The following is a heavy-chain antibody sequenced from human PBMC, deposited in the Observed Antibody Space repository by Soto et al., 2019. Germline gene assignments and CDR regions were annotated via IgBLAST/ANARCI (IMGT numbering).Heavy chain of an antibody. V-gene: IGHV1-46*01. D-gene: IGHD3-16*02. J-gene: IGHJ5*02. CDR1: GYTFTSYY. CDR2: INPSGGST. Sequence: ASVKVSCKASGYTFTSYYMHWVRQAPGQGLEWMGIINPSGGSTSYAQKFQGRVTMTRDTSTSTVCMELSSLRSEDTAVYYCAREMLTRYTRAGGVDPWGQGTLVTVSS. CDR3: AREMLTRYTRAGGVDP.